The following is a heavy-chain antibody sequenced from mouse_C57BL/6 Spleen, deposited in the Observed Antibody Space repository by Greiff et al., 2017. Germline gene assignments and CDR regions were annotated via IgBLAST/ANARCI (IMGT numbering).Heavy chain of an antibody. CDR2: INPNNGGT. J-gene: IGHJ4*01. D-gene: IGHD1-1*01. CDR1: GYTFTDYN. V-gene: IGHV1-22*01. CDR3: ARSMLLRTYYYAMDY. Sequence: VQLQQSGPELVKPGASVKMSCKASGYTFTDYNMHWVKQSHGKSLEWIGYINPNNGGTSYNQKFKGKATLTVNKSSSTAYMELRSLTSEDSAVYYCARSMLLRTYYYAMDYWGQGTSVTVSS.